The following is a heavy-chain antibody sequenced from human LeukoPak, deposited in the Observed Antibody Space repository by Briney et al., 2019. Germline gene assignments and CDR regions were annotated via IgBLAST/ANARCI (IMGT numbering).Heavy chain of an antibody. J-gene: IGHJ4*02. CDR2: ISYDGSNK. Sequence: QTGGSLRLSCAASGFTFSSYAMHWVRQAPGKGLEWVAVISYDGSNKYYADSVKGRFTISRDNSKNTLYLQMNSLRAEDTAVYYCAKGGYSYGYYYFDYWGQGTLVTVSS. CDR3: AKGGYSYGYYYFDY. D-gene: IGHD5-18*01. V-gene: IGHV3-30*04. CDR1: GFTFSSYA.